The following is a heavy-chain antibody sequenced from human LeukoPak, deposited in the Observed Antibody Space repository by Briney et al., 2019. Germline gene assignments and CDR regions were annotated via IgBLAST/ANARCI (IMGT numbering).Heavy chain of an antibody. D-gene: IGHD6-19*01. CDR3: ARLTVLSGVNVLDY. V-gene: IGHV4-38-2*02. CDR2: IYQSGST. Sequence: SEALSLTCTVSGYSISSGYYWGWIRQPPGKGLEWIGSIYQSGSTYYNPSLKGRVTISVDTSKNQFSLKLSSVTAADTAVYYCARLTVLSGVNVLDYWGQGTLVTVSS. J-gene: IGHJ4*02. CDR1: GYSISSGYY.